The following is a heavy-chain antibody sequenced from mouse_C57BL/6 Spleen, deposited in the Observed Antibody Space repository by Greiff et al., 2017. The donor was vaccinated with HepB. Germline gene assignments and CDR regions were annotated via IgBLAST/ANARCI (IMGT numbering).Heavy chain of an antibody. V-gene: IGHV1-55*01. CDR2: IYPGSGST. J-gene: IGHJ3*01. Sequence: QVHVKQPGAELVKPGASVKMSCKASGYTFTRYWITWVKQRPGQGLEWIGDIYPGSGSTNYNEKFKSKATLTVDTSSSTAYMQLSSLTSEDSAVYYCARGGDYDGFPYWGQGTLVTVSA. D-gene: IGHD2-4*01. CDR1: GYTFTRYW. CDR3: ARGGDYDGFPY.